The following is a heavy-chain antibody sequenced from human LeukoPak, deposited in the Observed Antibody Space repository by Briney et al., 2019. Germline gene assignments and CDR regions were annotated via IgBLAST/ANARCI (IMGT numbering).Heavy chain of an antibody. D-gene: IGHD2-2*01. J-gene: IGHJ6*04. Sequence: ASVKVSCKASGYTFISYAMNWVRQAPGQGLEWMGWINPNSGGTNYAQKFQGRVTMTRDTSISTAYMELSRLRSDDTAVYYCARGRLDIVVVPATAMDVWGKGTTVTVSS. CDR3: ARGRLDIVVVPATAMDV. CDR2: INPNSGGT. CDR1: GYTFISYA. V-gene: IGHV1-2*02.